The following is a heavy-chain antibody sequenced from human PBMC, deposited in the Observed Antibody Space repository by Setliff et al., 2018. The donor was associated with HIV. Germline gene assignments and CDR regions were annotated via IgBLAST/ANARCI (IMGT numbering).Heavy chain of an antibody. D-gene: IGHD6-13*01. J-gene: IGHJ6*02. V-gene: IGHV1-18*01. CDR2: ISAYNGNT. Sequence: GASVKVSCKASGYTFTSYGISWVRQAPGQGLEWMGWISAYNGNTNYAQKLQGRVTMTTDTSTSTAYMELRSLRSDDTAVYYCARGYSAAGTLYYYGMDVWGQGTTVTVPS. CDR3: ARGYSAAGTLYYYGMDV. CDR1: GYTFTSYG.